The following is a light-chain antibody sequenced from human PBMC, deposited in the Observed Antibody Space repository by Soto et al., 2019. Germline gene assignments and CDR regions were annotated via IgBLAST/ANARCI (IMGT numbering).Light chain of an antibody. CDR2: GNT. J-gene: IGLJ1*01. CDR3: QSYDINPSAV. Sequence: QSVLTQPPSVSGAPVQRVTISCTGSSSNIGAGFDVHWYQHLPGTDPKLLIFGNTNRPSGVPDRFSGSKSGSSSSLAITGLQADDEADYYCQSYDINPSAVFGPGTKLTVL. CDR1: SSNIGAGFD. V-gene: IGLV1-40*01.